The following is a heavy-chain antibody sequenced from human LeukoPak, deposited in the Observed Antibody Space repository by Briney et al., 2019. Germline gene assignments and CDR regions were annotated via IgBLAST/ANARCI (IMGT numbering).Heavy chain of an antibody. CDR2: IDPSDSYS. CDR3: ARQLDYYDKRDY. V-gene: IGHV5-10-1*01. Sequence: GESLKISCKGSGYSFTNYGISWVPQMPGKGLEWMGRIDPSDSYSNYGPSFQGHVTISADRSISTAYLQWRSLKASDTAMYYCARQLDYYDKRDYWGQGTLVTVAS. J-gene: IGHJ4*02. D-gene: IGHD3-22*01. CDR1: GYSFTNYG.